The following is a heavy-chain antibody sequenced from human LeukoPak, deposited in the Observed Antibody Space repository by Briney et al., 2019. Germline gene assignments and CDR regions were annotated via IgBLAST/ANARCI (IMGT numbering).Heavy chain of an antibody. Sequence: GGSLRLSCAASGFTFSSYAMHWIRQAPGKGLEWVAVISYDGSNKYYADSVKGRFTISRDNAKDSLYLQMSSLRDEDTAVYYCARDSGYSYADDYWGQGTLVTVSS. CDR1: GFTFSSYA. CDR2: ISYDGSNK. CDR3: ARDSGYSYADDY. V-gene: IGHV3-30-3*01. J-gene: IGHJ4*02. D-gene: IGHD5-18*01.